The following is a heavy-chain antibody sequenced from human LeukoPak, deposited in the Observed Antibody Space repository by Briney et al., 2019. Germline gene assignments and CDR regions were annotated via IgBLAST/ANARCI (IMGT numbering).Heavy chain of an antibody. D-gene: IGHD5/OR15-5a*01. CDR1: GFTFSSYE. CDR3: AREGVYNHFDY. CDR2: ISSSSGTI. J-gene: IGHJ4*02. Sequence: GGSLRLSCAASGFTFSSYEMNWVRQAPGKGLEWVSYISSSSGTIYYADSVKGRFTFSRDNAKNSLYLQMNSLRAEDAAVYYCAREGVYNHFDYWGQGTLVTVSS. V-gene: IGHV3-48*03.